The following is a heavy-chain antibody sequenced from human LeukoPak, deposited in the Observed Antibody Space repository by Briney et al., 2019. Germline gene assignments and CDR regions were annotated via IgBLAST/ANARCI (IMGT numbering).Heavy chain of an antibody. J-gene: IGHJ4*02. D-gene: IGHD3-10*01. CDR1: GFTFSSYS. V-gene: IGHV3-66*01. Sequence: PGGSLRLSCAASGFTFSSYSMNWVRQAPGKGLEWVSVIYSGGSTYYADSVKGRFTISRDNSKNTLYLQMNSLRAEDTAVYYCAREHLTMVRGVIGRWGQGTLVTVSS. CDR2: IYSGGST. CDR3: AREHLTMVRGVIGR.